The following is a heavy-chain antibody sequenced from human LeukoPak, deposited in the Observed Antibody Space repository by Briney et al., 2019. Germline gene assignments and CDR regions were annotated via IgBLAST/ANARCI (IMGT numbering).Heavy chain of an antibody. Sequence: SETLPLTCTVSGGSISSNTDYWGWIRQPPGKGLEWIGSVFYSGSTYYNPSLKSRVSISVDTSKNQFSLKLTSVTAADTAVYYCARLGYTSGWFGGWFDPWGQGTLVTVSS. CDR1: GGSISSNTDY. J-gene: IGHJ5*02. CDR2: VFYSGST. D-gene: IGHD6-13*01. V-gene: IGHV4-39*01. CDR3: ARLGYTSGWFGGWFDP.